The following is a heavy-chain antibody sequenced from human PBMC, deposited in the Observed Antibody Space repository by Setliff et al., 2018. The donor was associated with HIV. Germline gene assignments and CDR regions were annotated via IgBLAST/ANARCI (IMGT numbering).Heavy chain of an antibody. CDR1: GGSSSSRSYY. V-gene: IGHV4-39*07. CDR2: IYSSGST. D-gene: IGHD4-17*01. CDR3: AREIYGGNSRPFDY. Sequence: TLSLTCTVSGGSSSSRSYYWGWIRQPPGKGLEWIGSIYSSGSTYYNPSLKSRVTISVDTSKKQFSLRLSSVTAADTAVYYCAREIYGGNSRPFDYWGQGTLVTVSS. J-gene: IGHJ4*02.